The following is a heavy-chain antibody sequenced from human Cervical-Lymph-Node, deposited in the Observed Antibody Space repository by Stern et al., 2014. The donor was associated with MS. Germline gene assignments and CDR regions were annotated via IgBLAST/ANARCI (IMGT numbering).Heavy chain of an antibody. CDR3: ARPRLSGYDADF. CDR1: GFTVSSNY. CDR2: IYDGGST. D-gene: IGHD5-12*01. Sequence: VQLVESGGALVQPGGSLRLSCAASGFTVSSNYMSWVRQAPGKGLEWVSVIYDGGSTYYVDSVKGRFTISRQISTNTLYLQMNSLRVEDTAVYYCARPRLSGYDADFWGQGTLVTVSS. J-gene: IGHJ4*02. V-gene: IGHV3-53*04.